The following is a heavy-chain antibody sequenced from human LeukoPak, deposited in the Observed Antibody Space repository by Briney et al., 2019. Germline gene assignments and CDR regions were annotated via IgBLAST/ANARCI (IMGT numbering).Heavy chain of an antibody. Sequence: GASVKVSCKASGYTFTGYYMHWVRQAPGQGLEWMGWINPNSGGTNYAQKFRGRVTMTRDTSISTAYMELSRLRSDDTAVYYCARADKWELLAAFDIWGQGTMVTVSS. CDR2: INPNSGGT. J-gene: IGHJ3*02. CDR1: GYTFTGYY. V-gene: IGHV1-2*02. D-gene: IGHD1-26*01. CDR3: ARADKWELLAAFDI.